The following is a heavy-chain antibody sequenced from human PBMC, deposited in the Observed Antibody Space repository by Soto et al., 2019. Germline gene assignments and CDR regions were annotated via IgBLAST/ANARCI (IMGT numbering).Heavy chain of an antibody. J-gene: IGHJ6*02. CDR3: ARYRGGGSIFGLHYGMDV. CDR2: ISSSSSST. CDR1: GFIFRDFY. D-gene: IGHD3-3*01. V-gene: IGHV3-11*06. Sequence: GGSLRLSCAASGFIFRDFYMSWIRQVPGKGLEWLSKISSSSSSTDYADSVKGRFTISRDNAKNSLYLQMSSLRAEDTAVSNCARYRGGGSIFGLHYGMDVWGQGTTVTVSS.